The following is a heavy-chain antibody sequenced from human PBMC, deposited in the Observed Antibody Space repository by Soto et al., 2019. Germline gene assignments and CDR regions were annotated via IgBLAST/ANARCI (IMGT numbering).Heavy chain of an antibody. J-gene: IGHJ6*02. Sequence: GGSLRLSWAAAGVTCSSYSMNWVREAPVKGLEWVSYISSSGSVIYYADSVKGRFTISRDNAKNSLYLHMNSLRAEDTAVYYCARIAANVSYYYVMDVWGRGTTVTVSS. CDR1: GVTCSSYS. V-gene: IGHV3-48*04. CDR3: ARIAANVSYYYVMDV. CDR2: ISSSGSVI. D-gene: IGHD6-25*01.